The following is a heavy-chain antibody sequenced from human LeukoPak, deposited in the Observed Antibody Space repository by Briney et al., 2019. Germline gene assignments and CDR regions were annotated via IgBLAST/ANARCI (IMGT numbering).Heavy chain of an antibody. D-gene: IGHD3-22*01. V-gene: IGHV3-66*02. CDR1: GCTVSSNY. CDR2: IYSGGST. J-gene: IGHJ3*02. Sequence: PGGSLRLSCAASGCTVSSNYMSWVRQAPGKGVEWVSVIYSGGSTYYADSVKGRFTISRDNSKNTLYLQMNSLRVEDTAVYYCARRLLYYYDSSGYYLDAFDIWGQGTMVTVSS. CDR3: ARRLLYYYDSSGYYLDAFDI.